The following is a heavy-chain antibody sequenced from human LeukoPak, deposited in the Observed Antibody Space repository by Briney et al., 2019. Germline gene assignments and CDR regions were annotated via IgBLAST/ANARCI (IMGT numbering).Heavy chain of an antibody. CDR2: ISSSSSTI. V-gene: IGHV3-48*01. CDR1: GLTFSSYS. CDR3: ARDPSQVGPFDY. Sequence: PGGSLRLSCAASGLTFSSYSMNWVRQAPGKGREWVSFISSSSSTIYYADSVKGRFTISRDNAKNSLYLQMSSLRAEDTAVYYCARDPSQVGPFDYWGQGTLVTVSS. J-gene: IGHJ4*02.